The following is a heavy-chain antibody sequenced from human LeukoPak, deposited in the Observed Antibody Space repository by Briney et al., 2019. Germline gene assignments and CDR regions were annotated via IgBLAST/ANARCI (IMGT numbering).Heavy chain of an antibody. Sequence: QPGGSLRLSCAASGFTFSSYGMHWVRQAPGKGLEWVAVIWYDGSNKYYADSVKSRFTISRDNSKNTLYLQMNSLRAEDTAVYYCARDPSPYSGSYYRAWGQGTLVTVSS. CDR1: GFTFSSYG. J-gene: IGHJ5*02. V-gene: IGHV3-33*01. D-gene: IGHD1-26*01. CDR3: ARDPSPYSGSYYRA. CDR2: IWYDGSNK.